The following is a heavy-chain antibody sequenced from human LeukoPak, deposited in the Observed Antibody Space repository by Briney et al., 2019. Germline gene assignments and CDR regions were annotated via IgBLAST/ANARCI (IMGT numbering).Heavy chain of an antibody. CDR1: GVSFSGYY. Sequence: TSETLSLTCAVYGVSFSGYYWSWIRQPPGKGLEWIGEINHSGSTNYNPSLKSRVTISVDTSKNQFSLKLSSVTAADTAVYYCARHENGDNYFDNWGQGTLVSVSA. CDR2: INHSGST. V-gene: IGHV4-34*01. CDR3: ARHENGDNYFDN. D-gene: IGHD3-10*01. J-gene: IGHJ4*02.